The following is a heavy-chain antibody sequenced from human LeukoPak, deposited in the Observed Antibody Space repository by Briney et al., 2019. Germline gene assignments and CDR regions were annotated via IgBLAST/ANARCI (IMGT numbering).Heavy chain of an antibody. Sequence: PGGSLRLSCAASGFDFSRITMNWVRQAPGKELEWISYISSRTGTIYYADSVKGRFTVSRDDAKNSLYLQMNSLRVEDTAVYYCARDELGGCLDSWGQGTLVTVSS. D-gene: IGHD6-19*01. CDR2: ISSRTGTI. CDR1: GFDFSRIT. V-gene: IGHV3-48*04. CDR3: ARDELGGCLDS. J-gene: IGHJ4*02.